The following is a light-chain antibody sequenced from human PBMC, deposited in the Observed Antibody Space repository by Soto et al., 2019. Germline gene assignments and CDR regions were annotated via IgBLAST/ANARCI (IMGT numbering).Light chain of an antibody. J-gene: IGLJ1*01. CDR1: IXNIGAGSD. Sequence: QSVVTHPPSVSGAPGERVTITCTGRIXNIGAGSDVQWYQHLPGEAAKLLIYGSTNRHSGVPDRFSGSQSDTSSSLAITGLQAEDEADDYCQSYDRSLNDFVFGTGTKVTVL. CDR2: GST. CDR3: QSYDRSLNDFV. V-gene: IGLV1-40*01.